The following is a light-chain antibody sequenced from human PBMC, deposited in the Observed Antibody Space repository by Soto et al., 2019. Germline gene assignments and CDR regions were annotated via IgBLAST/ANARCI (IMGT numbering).Light chain of an antibody. J-gene: IGKJ5*01. Sequence: DIQMTQSPATLSGSVGDRVTITCRASQTISSWLAWYQQKPGKAPKLLIYKASTLKSGVPSRFSGSGSGTDFTLTISSLQPEDFATFYCQQSYSSQEITFGQGTRLEIK. CDR2: KAS. CDR3: QQSYSSQEIT. CDR1: QTISSW. V-gene: IGKV1-5*03.